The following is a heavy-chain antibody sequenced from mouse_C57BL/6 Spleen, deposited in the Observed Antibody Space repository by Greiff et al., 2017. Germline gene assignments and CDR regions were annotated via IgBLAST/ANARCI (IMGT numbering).Heavy chain of an antibody. CDR3: ARNHDGYYGFAY. J-gene: IGHJ3*01. Sequence: VQLQQSGPELVKPGASVKISCKASGYTFTDYYMNWVKQSHGKSLEWIGDINPNNGGTSYNQKFKGKATLTVDKSSSTAYMELRSLTSEDSAVYYCARNHDGYYGFAYWGQGTLVTVSA. V-gene: IGHV1-26*01. CDR1: GYTFTDYY. D-gene: IGHD2-3*01. CDR2: INPNNGGT.